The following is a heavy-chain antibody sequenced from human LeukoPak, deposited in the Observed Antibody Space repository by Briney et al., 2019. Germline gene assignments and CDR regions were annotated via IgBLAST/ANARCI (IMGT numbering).Heavy chain of an antibody. CDR3: ARDRVWDFWTPLLDYAMDV. D-gene: IGHD3/OR15-3a*01. CDR2: IKQDGSEK. Sequence: ETGGSLRLSCAASRFTFSSYWMSWVRQAPGKGLEWVANIKQDGSEKYYVDSVKGRFTISRDNAKNSLYLQMNSLRAEDTAVYFCARDRVWDFWTPLLDYAMDVWGQGTTVTVSS. V-gene: IGHV3-7*03. CDR1: RFTFSSYW. J-gene: IGHJ6*02.